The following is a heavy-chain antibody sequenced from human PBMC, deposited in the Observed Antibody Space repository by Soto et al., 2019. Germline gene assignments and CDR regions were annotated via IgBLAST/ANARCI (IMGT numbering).Heavy chain of an antibody. CDR2: INPSGGST. Sequence: QVQLVQSGAEVKKPGASVKVSCKASGYTFTSYYMHWVRQAPGQGLEWMGIINPSGGSTSYAEKFQSRVTMTRDTSTSTVYMELSSLRSEDTAVYYCGTEYYDILTGRTPYGMDVWGQGTTVTASS. J-gene: IGHJ6*02. D-gene: IGHD3-9*01. CDR3: GTEYYDILTGRTPYGMDV. CDR1: GYTFTSYY. V-gene: IGHV1-46*01.